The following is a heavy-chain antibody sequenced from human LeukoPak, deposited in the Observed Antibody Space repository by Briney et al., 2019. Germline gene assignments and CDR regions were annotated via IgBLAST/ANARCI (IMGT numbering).Heavy chain of an antibody. CDR3: ARGVRGARYCSGGSCPGSFDY. D-gene: IGHD2-15*01. Sequence: GGSLRLSCAASGFTFSSNYMSWVRQAPGKGLEWVSVIYSGGSTYYAVAAEGGCTIFRHNSKYTLYLQMNSLRAEDTAVYYCARGVRGARYCSGGSCPGSFDYWGQGTLVTVSS. CDR1: GFTFSSNY. V-gene: IGHV3-53*04. J-gene: IGHJ4*02. CDR2: IYSGGST.